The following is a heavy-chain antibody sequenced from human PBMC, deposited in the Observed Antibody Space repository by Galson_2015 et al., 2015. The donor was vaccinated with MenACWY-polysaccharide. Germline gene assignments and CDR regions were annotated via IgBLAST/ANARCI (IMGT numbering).Heavy chain of an antibody. J-gene: IGHJ4*02. Sequence: SLRLSCAASGFSVSVNHMSWVRQAPGKGLEWVSVIYSGGSIYYADSVKGRFTISRDNSKDTLYLQMNSLRADDTAVYYCARGYTRAFDYWGQRTLVTVSS. D-gene: IGHD1-1*01. CDR2: IYSGGSI. V-gene: IGHV3-53*01. CDR1: GFSVSVNH. CDR3: ARGYTRAFDY.